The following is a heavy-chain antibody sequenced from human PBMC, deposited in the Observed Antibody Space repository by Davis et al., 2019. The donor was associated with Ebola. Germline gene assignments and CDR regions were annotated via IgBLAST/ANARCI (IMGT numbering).Heavy chain of an antibody. CDR1: GGFVSSGGYS. CDR3: ARSSGAVDP. J-gene: IGHJ5*02. D-gene: IGHD6-19*01. Sequence: MPSETLSLTCAVSGGFVSSGGYSWSWIRQPPGKGLEWIGYYYYTGSTYYSPSLKSRVTISVDTSKNQFSLKLSSVTAADTAVYYCARSSGAVDPWGQGTQVTVSS. CDR2: YYYTGST. V-gene: IGHV4-30-2*03.